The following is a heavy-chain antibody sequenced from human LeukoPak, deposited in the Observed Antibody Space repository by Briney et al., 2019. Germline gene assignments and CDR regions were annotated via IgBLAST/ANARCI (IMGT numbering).Heavy chain of an antibody. D-gene: IGHD2-15*01. CDR2: ISSSSSYI. V-gene: IGHV3-21*01. J-gene: IGHJ3*02. CDR3: ARRGLLEAFDI. Sequence: GGSLRLSCAASGFTFSSYATSWVRQAPGKGLEWVSSISSSSSYIYYADSVKGRFTISRDNAKNSLYLQMNSLRAEDTAVYYCARRGLLEAFDIWGQGTMVTVSS. CDR1: GFTFSSYA.